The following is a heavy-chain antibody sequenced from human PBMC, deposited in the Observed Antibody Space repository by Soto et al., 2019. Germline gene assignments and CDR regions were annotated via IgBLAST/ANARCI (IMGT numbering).Heavy chain of an antibody. CDR1: GFTFGDYA. CDR3: TRDRGEGMYYYYYYMDV. CDR2: IRSKAYGGTT. J-gene: IGHJ6*03. D-gene: IGHD3-10*01. V-gene: IGHV3-49*03. Sequence: PGGSLRISCTASGFTFGDYAMSWFRQAPGKGLEWVGFIRSKAYGGTTEYAASVKGRFTISRDDSKSIAYLQMNSLKTEDTAVYYCTRDRGEGMYYYYYYMDVWGKGTTVTVSS.